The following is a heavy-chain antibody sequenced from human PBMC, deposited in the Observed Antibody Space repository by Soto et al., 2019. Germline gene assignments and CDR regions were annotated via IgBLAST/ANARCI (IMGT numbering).Heavy chain of an antibody. Sequence: ASVKVSCKASGYTFTSYDINWVQQATGQGLEWMGWMNPNSGNTGYAQKFQGRVTMTRNTSISTAYMELSSLRSEDTAVYYCASRGDSSSSGYYYYYYGMDVWGQGTTVTVSS. D-gene: IGHD6-6*01. J-gene: IGHJ6*02. CDR2: MNPNSGNT. CDR3: ASRGDSSSSGYYYYYYGMDV. V-gene: IGHV1-8*01. CDR1: GYTFTSYD.